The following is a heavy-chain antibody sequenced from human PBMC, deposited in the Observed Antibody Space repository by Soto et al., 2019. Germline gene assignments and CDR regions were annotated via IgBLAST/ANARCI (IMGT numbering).Heavy chain of an antibody. J-gene: IGHJ4*02. CDR1: GGSITSGDHY. D-gene: IGHD4-17*01. V-gene: IGHV4-30-4*08. Sequence: SETLSLTCTVSGGSITSGDHYWSWIRQPPGKGLEWIGYIYYTGSTYYNPSLKSRLSISVDTSKNQFSLNLTSVNVADTAVYYCARGGGEYDYWGQGTLVTVSS. CDR3: ARGGGEYDY. CDR2: IYYTGST.